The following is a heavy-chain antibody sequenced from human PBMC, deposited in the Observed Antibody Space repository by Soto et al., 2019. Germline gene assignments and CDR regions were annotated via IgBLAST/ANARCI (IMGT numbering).Heavy chain of an antibody. CDR2: IRSKTNNYAT. Sequence: GGSLRLSCAASGFTLSGSAMHWVRQASGKGPEWVGRIRSKTNNYATAYAASVRGRFTISRDDSKNTAYLQMNSLKTEDTAVYYCARHNYYDTSAYYFHLGYWGQGTLVTVSS. CDR3: ARHNYYDTSAYYFHLGY. CDR1: GFTLSGSA. D-gene: IGHD3-22*01. V-gene: IGHV3-73*01. J-gene: IGHJ4*02.